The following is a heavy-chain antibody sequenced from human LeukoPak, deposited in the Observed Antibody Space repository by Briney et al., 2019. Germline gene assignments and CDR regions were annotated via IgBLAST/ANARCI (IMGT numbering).Heavy chain of an antibody. Sequence: SVKVSCKASGGTFSSYAISWVRQAPGQGLEWMGGIIPIFGTANYAQKFQGRVTITADESTSTAYMELSSLRSEDTAVYYCARGPLIAVALFDHWGQGTLVTVSS. CDR3: ARGPLIAVALFDH. CDR1: GGTFSSYA. D-gene: IGHD6-19*01. V-gene: IGHV1-69*13. J-gene: IGHJ4*02. CDR2: IIPIFGTA.